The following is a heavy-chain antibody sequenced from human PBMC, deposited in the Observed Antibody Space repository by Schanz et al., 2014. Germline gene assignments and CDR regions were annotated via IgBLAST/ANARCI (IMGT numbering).Heavy chain of an antibody. D-gene: IGHD2-8*02. Sequence: EVQLVESGGGLVQPGGSLRLSCAASGFTFDKYAMHWVRQAPGKGLEWVSAISGRDGSTYYADSVKGRFTISRDNSKNTLYLQMNSLRAEDTAVYYCAKSLESCPGGRCSRGYFDYWGQGTLVTVSS. CDR2: ISGRDGST. CDR3: AKSLESCPGGRCSRGYFDY. J-gene: IGHJ4*02. V-gene: IGHV3-23*04. CDR1: GFTFDKYA.